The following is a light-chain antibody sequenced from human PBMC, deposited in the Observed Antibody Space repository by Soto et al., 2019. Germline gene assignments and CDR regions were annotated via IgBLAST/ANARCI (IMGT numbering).Light chain of an antibody. CDR3: QQRYNWWT. J-gene: IGKJ1*01. Sequence: EIVLTQSPATLSLSPGERATLSCRASQTISSYLAWYQQKPGQAPWLLIYDASNRATGIPARFSGSGSGTDFTLTFSSLEPEDFAVYYCQQRYNWWTFGQGTKVDIK. CDR1: QTISSY. CDR2: DAS. V-gene: IGKV3-11*01.